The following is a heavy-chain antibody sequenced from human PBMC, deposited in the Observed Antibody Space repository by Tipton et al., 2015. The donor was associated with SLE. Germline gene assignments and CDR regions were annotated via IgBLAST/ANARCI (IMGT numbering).Heavy chain of an antibody. J-gene: IGHJ6*03. D-gene: IGHD2-2*01. CDR2: IYYSGST. Sequence: TLSLTCIVSGGSISSYYWSWIRQPPGKGLEWIGYIYYSGSTNYNPSLNSRVTISVDTSKNQFSLKLSSVTAADTAMYYCAREGEIVVPLRAYYYLDVWGKGTTVTVSS. CDR3: AREGEIVVPLRAYYYLDV. V-gene: IGHV4-59*12. CDR1: GGSISSYY.